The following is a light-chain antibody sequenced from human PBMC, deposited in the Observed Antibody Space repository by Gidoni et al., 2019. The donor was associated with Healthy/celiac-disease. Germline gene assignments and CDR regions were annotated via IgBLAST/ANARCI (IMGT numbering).Light chain of an antibody. V-gene: IGKV3-20*01. CDR2: CAS. J-gene: IGKJ4*01. CDR3: QQYGSSRLT. Sequence: EIVLTQSPGTLSLSPGERATLSCRASQSVSSSYLAWYQQKPGQAPRLLIYCASSRATGIPDFTLTISRLEPEDFAVYYCQQYGSSRLTFXGXTKVEIK. CDR1: QSVSSSY.